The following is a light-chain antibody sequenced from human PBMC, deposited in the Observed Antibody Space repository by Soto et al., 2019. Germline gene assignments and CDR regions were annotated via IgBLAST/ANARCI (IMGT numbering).Light chain of an antibody. CDR3: GSFSSTSTLYV. Sequence: QSALTQPASVSGSPGQSITISCTGTTSDIGGYKYVSWYQHYPGKAPKLMIYEVSSRPSGVSNRFSGSKYGNTASLTISGLQAEDGADYFCGSFSSTSTLYVFGSGTKLTVL. V-gene: IGLV2-14*01. J-gene: IGLJ1*01. CDR1: TSDIGGYKY. CDR2: EVS.